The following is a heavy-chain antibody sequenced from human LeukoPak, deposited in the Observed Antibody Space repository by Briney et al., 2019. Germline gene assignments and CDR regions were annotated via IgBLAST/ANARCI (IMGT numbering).Heavy chain of an antibody. V-gene: IGHV3-7*01. CDR3: ARESFAARWD. Sequence: GGSLRLSCAASGFTFSDYYMSWVRQAPGKGLEWVANIKQDGSEKDYVDSVKGRFTISRDNAKNSLYLQMNSLTAEDTAVYYCARESFAARWDWGQGTLVTVSS. J-gene: IGHJ4*02. D-gene: IGHD6-6*01. CDR2: IKQDGSEK. CDR1: GFTFSDYY.